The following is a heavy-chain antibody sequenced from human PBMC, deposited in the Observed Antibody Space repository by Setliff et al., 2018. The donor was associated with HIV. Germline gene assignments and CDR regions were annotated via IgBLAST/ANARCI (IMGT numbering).Heavy chain of an antibody. CDR2: IDLGGSII. D-gene: IGHD5-12*01. V-gene: IGHV3-48*04. J-gene: IGHJ4*02. Sequence: GGSLRLSCAASGFTFSTYWMTWVRQAPGKGLELVSYIDLGGSIIRYADSVRGRFTISRDDARKSVFLQMDSLRAEDTAMYYCSRWPFDYWGQGALVTVSS. CDR1: GFTFSTYW. CDR3: SRWPFDY.